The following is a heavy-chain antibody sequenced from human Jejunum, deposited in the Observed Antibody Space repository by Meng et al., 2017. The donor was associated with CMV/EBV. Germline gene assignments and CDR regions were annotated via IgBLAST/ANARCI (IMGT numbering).Heavy chain of an antibody. Sequence: AYTFTDYYMQWVRQAPGQGLEWMGWINPQTGDTNYAPKFQGRVAMTRDMSINTVYMEVTRLRSDDTAVYYCAKDAGSFLDYYFDYWGQGTLVTVSS. CDR2: INPQTGDT. V-gene: IGHV1-2*02. J-gene: IGHJ4*02. CDR1: AYTFTDYY. CDR3: AKDAGSFLDYYFDY. D-gene: IGHD1-26*01.